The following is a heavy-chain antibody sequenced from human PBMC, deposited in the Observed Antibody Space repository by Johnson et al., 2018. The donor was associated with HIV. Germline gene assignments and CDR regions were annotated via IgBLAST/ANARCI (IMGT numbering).Heavy chain of an antibody. CDR1: GFTFDDYG. J-gene: IGHJ3*02. Sequence: VQLVESGGGVVRPGGSLRLSCAASGFTFDDYGMSWVRQAPGKGLEWVGFIRSNAYGGTTEYAASVKGRFAISRDDSKSIAYLQMNIVKTEDTAVYYCTRSDYGDALDIWGQGTMVTVSS. V-gene: IGHV3-49*04. CDR3: TRSDYGDALDI. D-gene: IGHD3-16*01. CDR2: IRSNAYGGTT.